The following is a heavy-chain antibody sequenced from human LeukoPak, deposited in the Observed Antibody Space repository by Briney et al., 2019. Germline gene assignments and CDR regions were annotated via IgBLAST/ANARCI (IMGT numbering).Heavy chain of an antibody. CDR2: ISYDGSNK. CDR1: GFTFSSYG. CDR3: AQLAHPMIVVPYNLLLDY. Sequence: PGGSLRLSCAASGFTFSSYGMHWVRQAPGKGLEWVAVISYDGSNKYYADSVKGRFTISRDNSKNTLYLQMNSLRAEDTAVYYCAQLAHPMIVVPYNLLLDYWGQGTLVTVSS. D-gene: IGHD3-22*01. V-gene: IGHV3-30*12. J-gene: IGHJ4*02.